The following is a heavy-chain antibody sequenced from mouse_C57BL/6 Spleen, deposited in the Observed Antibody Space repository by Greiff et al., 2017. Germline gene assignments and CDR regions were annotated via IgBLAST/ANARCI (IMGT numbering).Heavy chain of an antibody. CDR2: IYWDDDK. CDR3: ARSRYYDCSYYFDY. J-gene: IGHJ2*01. D-gene: IGHD1-1*01. Sequence: QVTLKESGPGILQPSQTLSLSCSFSGFSLSTSCMGVSRIRQPSGKGLEWLAHIYWDDDKRYNPSLKSLLTTAKDTSRNQVFLNVTSVDTADTDTYYCARSRYYDCSYYFDYWGQGTTLTVSS. CDR1: GFSLSTSCMG. V-gene: IGHV8-12*01.